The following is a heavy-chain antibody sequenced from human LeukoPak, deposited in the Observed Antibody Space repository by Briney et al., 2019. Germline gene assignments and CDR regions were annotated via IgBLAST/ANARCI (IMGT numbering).Heavy chain of an antibody. Sequence: PGGSLRLSCAPSGFTLRTYWMRCVRQAPGKGLEWVANIKPDGSAKFYVDSVKGRFTISRDNAENSLYLQMNSLRAEDTAVYYCARVKSGTTVDDYWGQGTLVTVSS. CDR3: ARVKSGTTVDDY. D-gene: IGHD1-1*01. CDR2: IKPDGSAK. J-gene: IGHJ4*02. V-gene: IGHV3-7*05. CDR1: GFTLRTYW.